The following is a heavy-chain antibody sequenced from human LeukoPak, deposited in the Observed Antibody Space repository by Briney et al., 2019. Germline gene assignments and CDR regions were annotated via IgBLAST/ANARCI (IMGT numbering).Heavy chain of an antibody. CDR3: ARAALVGDTVWSVDY. V-gene: IGHV4-34*01. J-gene: IGHJ4*01. CDR1: GEAFSGYY. CDR2: INHSGST. D-gene: IGHD1-26*01. Sequence: PSETLSLTXAVYGEAFSGYYWTWIRQPPGRGLEWIGEINHSGSTNYNPSLKSRVSISVDTSKNQFSLRLRSVTAADTAIYFCARAALVGDTVWSVDYWGPGTLVTVSS.